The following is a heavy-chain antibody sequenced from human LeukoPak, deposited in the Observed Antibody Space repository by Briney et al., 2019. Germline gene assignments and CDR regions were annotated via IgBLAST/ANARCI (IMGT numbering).Heavy chain of an antibody. CDR2: IYYSGST. D-gene: IGHD2-21*02. CDR1: GGSISSGGYY. J-gene: IGHJ4*02. Sequence: PSQTLSLTCTVSGGSISSGGYYWSWIRQHPGMGLEWIGYIYYSGSTYYNPSLKSRVTISVDTSKNQFSLKLSSVTAADTAVYYCARAYCGGDCYSDYFDYWGQGTLVTVSS. CDR3: ARAYCGGDCYSDYFDY. V-gene: IGHV4-31*03.